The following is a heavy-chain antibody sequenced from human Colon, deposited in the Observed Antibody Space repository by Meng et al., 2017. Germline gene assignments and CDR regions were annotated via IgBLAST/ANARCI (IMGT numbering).Heavy chain of an antibody. CDR3: ARDNWGSLDY. J-gene: IGHJ4*02. D-gene: IGHD7-27*01. CDR2: GST. CDR1: GASVSDTNYA. Sequence: QVQLQESGPDRVRPSETLSLTCTVSGASVSDTNYAWSWIRQPPGKGLEWIGYGSTNHNPSLKSRVTISVDTSKNQFSLTLNSVTAADTAVYYCARDNWGSLDYWGQGTLVTVSS. V-gene: IGHV4-61*01.